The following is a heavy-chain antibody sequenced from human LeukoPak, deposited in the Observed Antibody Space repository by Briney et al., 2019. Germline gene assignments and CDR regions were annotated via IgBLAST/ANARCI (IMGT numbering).Heavy chain of an antibody. CDR2: ISYDGSNK. V-gene: IGHV3-30*04. CDR3: ARDRGFSGRSNFDY. Sequence: GGSLRLSCAASGFTFSSYEMNWVRQAPGKGLEWVAVISYDGSNKYYADSVKGRFTISRDNSKNTLYLQMNSLRTEDTAVFYCARDRGFSGRSNFDYWGQGTLVTVSS. D-gene: IGHD1-26*01. CDR1: GFTFSSYE. J-gene: IGHJ4*02.